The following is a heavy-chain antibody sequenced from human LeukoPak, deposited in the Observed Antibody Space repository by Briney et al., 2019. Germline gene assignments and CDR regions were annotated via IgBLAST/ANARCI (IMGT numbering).Heavy chain of an antibody. CDR3: AKGGRHFDY. CDR2: ITSSGGSA. J-gene: IGHJ4*02. D-gene: IGHD2-15*01. V-gene: IGHV3-23*01. Sequence: GGSLRLSCAASGFTFSSYAMSGVRQAPGKGLVWVSAITSSGGSAYYADSVKGRFTISRDNSKNTLYLQMNSLRAEDTAVYYCAKGGRHFDYWGQGTLVTVSS. CDR1: GFTFSSYA.